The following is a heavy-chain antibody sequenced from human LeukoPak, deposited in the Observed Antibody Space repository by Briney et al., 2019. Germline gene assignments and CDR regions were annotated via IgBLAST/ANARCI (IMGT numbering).Heavy chain of an antibody. CDR2: ISGSGGST. V-gene: IGHV3-23*01. J-gene: IGHJ4*02. CDR1: GFTFSSYA. CDR3: AKERDSSGYFDY. D-gene: IGHD3-22*01. Sequence: PGGSLRLSCAASGFTFSSYAMSWVRQAPGKGMEWVSAISGSGGSTYYAASVKGRFTISRDNSKNTLYLQMNSLRAEDTAVYYCAKERDSSGYFDYWGQGTLVTVSS.